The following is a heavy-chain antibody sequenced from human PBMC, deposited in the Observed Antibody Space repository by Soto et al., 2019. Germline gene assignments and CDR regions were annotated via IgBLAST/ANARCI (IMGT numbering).Heavy chain of an antibody. CDR3: ARASSTKSQAPAPPDY. J-gene: IGHJ4*02. V-gene: IGHV4-39*01. CDR2: IYYSGST. Sequence: SETLSLTCTVSGGSISSSSYYCGWIRQPPGKGLEWIGSIYYSGSTYYNPSLKSRVTISVDTSKNQFSLKLSSVTAADTAVYYCARASSTKSQAPAPPDYWGQGTLVTVSS. D-gene: IGHD6-13*01. CDR1: GGSISSSSYY.